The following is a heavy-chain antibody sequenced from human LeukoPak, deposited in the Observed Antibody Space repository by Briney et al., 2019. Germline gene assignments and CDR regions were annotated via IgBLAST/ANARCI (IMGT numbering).Heavy chain of an antibody. CDR3: ARVEYYYDSSGYFRFWFDP. CDR1: GASIRSYY. V-gene: IGHV4-59*08. J-gene: IGHJ5*02. CDR2: IYYSGST. D-gene: IGHD3-22*01. Sequence: ETLSLTFTVSGASIRSYYWSWLRQPPGKGLEWIGYIYYSGSTSYNPSLKSRVTISVDTSKNQFSLKLSSVTAADTAVYYCARVEYYYDSSGYFRFWFDPWGQGTLVTVSS.